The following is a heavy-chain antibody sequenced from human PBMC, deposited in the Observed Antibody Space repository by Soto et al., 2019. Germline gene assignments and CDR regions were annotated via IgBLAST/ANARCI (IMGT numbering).Heavy chain of an antibody. Sequence: QVQLQQWGAGLLKPSETLSLTCAVSGESFSGYYWSWIRQPPGKGLEWIGEMNDSGNTKYNASLESRVAISVDTSKGHFSLTLTSVTAADTAVYYCASPRWNYIYWGQGTLVAVSS. CDR3: ASPRWNYIY. CDR1: GESFSGYY. V-gene: IGHV4-34*01. CDR2: MNDSGNT. D-gene: IGHD1-7*01. J-gene: IGHJ4*02.